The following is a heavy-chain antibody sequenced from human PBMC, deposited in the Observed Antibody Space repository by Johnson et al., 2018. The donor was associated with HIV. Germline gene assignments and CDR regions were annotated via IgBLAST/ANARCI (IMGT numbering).Heavy chain of an antibody. Sequence: QVHLVESGGGLVKPGGSLRLSCAASGFTFSDYYMSWIRQAPGKGLEWVSYISSSGSTIYYADSVKGRFTISRDNSKNTLYLQMNSLRAEDTAVYYCARYLTEKTPNAFDIWGQGTMVTVSS. CDR1: GFTFSDYY. D-gene: IGHD2-15*01. CDR3: ARYLTEKTPNAFDI. V-gene: IGHV3-11*01. CDR2: ISSSGSTI. J-gene: IGHJ3*02.